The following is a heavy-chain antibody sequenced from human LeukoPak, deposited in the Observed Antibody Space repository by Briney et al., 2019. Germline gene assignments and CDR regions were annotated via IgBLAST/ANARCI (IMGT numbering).Heavy chain of an antibody. V-gene: IGHV3-7*01. CDR1: GFGFSGSW. CDR2: INPDGSQK. Sequence: GESLRLSCAASGFGFSGSWMNWVRQAPGRGLEWVANINPDGSQKRFVDSVMGRFTMSRDNAKNSVYLQMNSLRVEDTAVFYCAAWTDRGYNFWGQGTLVTVSS. D-gene: IGHD5-24*01. J-gene: IGHJ4*02. CDR3: AAWTDRGYNF.